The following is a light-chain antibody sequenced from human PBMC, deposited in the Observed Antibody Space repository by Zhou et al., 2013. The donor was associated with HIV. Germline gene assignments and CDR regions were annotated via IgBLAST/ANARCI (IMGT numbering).Light chain of an antibody. V-gene: IGKV3-15*01. J-gene: IGKJ3*01. Sequence: ETVMTQSPATLSVSPGATATLSCRASQSVGRSLAWYQQRPGQAPRLLIYETSTRATFXPARFSASGSGTEFSLTISSLESEDFAVYYCQQYNDWPFFTFGPGTRVDIK. CDR2: ETS. CDR1: QSVGRS. CDR3: QQYNDWPFFT.